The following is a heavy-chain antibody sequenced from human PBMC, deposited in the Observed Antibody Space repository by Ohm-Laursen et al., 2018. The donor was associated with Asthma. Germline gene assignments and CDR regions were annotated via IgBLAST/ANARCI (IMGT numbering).Heavy chain of an antibody. CDR3: ARDPFVELDYYDSSGYSAFDI. V-gene: IGHV3-33*01. CDR1: GFTFSSYG. Sequence: SSLRLSCTASGFTFSSYGMHWVRQAPGKGLEWVAVIWYDGSNKYYADSVKGRFTISRDNSKNTLYLQMNSLRAEDTAVYYCARDPFVELDYYDSSGYSAFDIWGQGTMVTVSS. J-gene: IGHJ3*02. CDR2: IWYDGSNK. D-gene: IGHD3-22*01.